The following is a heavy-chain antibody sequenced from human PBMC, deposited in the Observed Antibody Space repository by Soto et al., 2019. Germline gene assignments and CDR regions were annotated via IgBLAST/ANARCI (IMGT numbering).Heavy chain of an antibody. V-gene: IGHV3-23*01. D-gene: IGHD3-22*01. J-gene: IGHJ4*02. Sequence: PLRLSCAASGFTFSSYAMSWVRQAPGKGLEWVSAISGSGGSTYYADSVKGRFTISRDNSKNTLYLQMNSLRAEDTAVYYCAKVGYYYDSSGGYWGQGTLVTVSS. CDR1: GFTFSSYA. CDR2: ISGSGGST. CDR3: AKVGYYYDSSGGY.